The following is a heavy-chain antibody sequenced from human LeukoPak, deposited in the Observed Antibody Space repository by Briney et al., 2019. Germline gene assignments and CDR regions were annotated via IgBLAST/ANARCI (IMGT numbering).Heavy chain of an antibody. V-gene: IGHV3-30*18. J-gene: IGHJ4*02. CDR1: GFTFSSHG. CDR2: ISFDGSNK. CDR3: AKDRHWGLDY. D-gene: IGHD7-27*01. Sequence: GGSLRLSCVASGFTFSSHGIHWVRQAPGKGLEWVAVISFDGSNKYFADSVKGRFTISRDNSKNTLFLQMNTLKAEDTAVYYCAKDRHWGLDYWGQGALVTVSS.